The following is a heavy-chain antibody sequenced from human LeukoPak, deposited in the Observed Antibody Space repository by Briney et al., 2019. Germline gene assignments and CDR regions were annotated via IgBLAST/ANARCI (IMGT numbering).Heavy chain of an antibody. V-gene: IGHV4-59*01. J-gene: IGHJ4*02. Sequence: SETLSLTCTVSGASISSSYWTWIRQPPGKGLEWIGYIYYSGTTNYNPSLKSRVTLSVDTSKNQFSLKLSSVTAADTAVYYCARVLGYCSAGSCYPSFDYWGQGTLVTVSS. D-gene: IGHD2-15*01. CDR1: GASISSSY. CDR2: IYYSGTT. CDR3: ARVLGYCSAGSCYPSFDY.